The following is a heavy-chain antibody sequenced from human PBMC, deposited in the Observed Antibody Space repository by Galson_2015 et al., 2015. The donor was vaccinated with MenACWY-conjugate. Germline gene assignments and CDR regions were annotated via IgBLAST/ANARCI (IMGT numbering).Heavy chain of an antibody. J-gene: IGHJ4*02. D-gene: IGHD4-17*01. CDR1: GDSVSSNSAA. Sequence: CAISGDSVSSNSAAWIWIRQSPSRGLEWLGRTYYRSKWYNDYAESVKSRITINPDTSKNQFSLQLNSVTPEDTAVYYCATDYGDYDWRFDYWGQGTLVTVSS. V-gene: IGHV6-1*01. CDR2: TYYRSKWYN. CDR3: ATDYGDYDWRFDY.